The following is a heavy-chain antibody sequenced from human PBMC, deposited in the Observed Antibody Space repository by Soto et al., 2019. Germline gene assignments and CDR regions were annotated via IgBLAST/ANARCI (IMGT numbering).Heavy chain of an antibody. CDR1: GGSISSRNYY. V-gene: IGHV4-39*07. D-gene: IGHD7-27*01. CDR2: IYYSGTT. J-gene: IGHJ4*02. CDR3: ARGPSGDKVHY. Sequence: PSETLSLTCTVSGGSISSRNYYWGWIRQPPGKGLEWIGYIYYSGTTYYNPSLESRVTISADMSENQFSLKVNSVTVADTAVYYCARGPSGDKVHYWGQGALVTVSS.